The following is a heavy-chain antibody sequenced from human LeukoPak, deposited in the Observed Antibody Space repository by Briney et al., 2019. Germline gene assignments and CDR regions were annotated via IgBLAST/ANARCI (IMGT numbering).Heavy chain of an antibody. CDR1: GGTFSSYA. D-gene: IGHD3-3*01. Sequence: SVKVSCKASGGTFSSYAFGWVRQAPGQGLEWMGGIIPIFGTANYAQKFQGRVTITTDESTSTAYMELSSLRPEDTAVYYCARVVTNYDFWSARSGGGHYFYSYMDVWGKGPTVTVSS. CDR2: IIPIFGTA. V-gene: IGHV1-69*05. J-gene: IGHJ6*03. CDR3: ARVVTNYDFWSARSGGGHYFYSYMDV.